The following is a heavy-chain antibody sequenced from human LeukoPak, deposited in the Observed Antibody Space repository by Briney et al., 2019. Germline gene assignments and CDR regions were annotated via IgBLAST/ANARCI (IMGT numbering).Heavy chain of an antibody. CDR2: ISYDASNK. J-gene: IGHJ6*02. CDR3: ARDVRMDV. CDR1: GFTFGSYA. Sequence: GGSLRLSCAASGFTFGSYAMHWVREAPGKGLEWVAVISYDASNKYYADSVKGRFTISRDNSKNTLYLQMNSLRAEDTAVYYCARDVRMDVWGQGTTVTVSS. V-gene: IGHV3-30-3*01.